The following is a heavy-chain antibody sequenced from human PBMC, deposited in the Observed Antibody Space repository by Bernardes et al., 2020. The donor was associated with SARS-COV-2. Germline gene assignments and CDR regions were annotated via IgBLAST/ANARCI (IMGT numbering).Heavy chain of an antibody. Sequence: GGSLRLSCAASGFTFSDYYMSWIRQAPGKGLEWVSTISRSGSSIYYADSVKGRFTISRDHAKNSLYLQMNSLRAEDTAVYDCAGRHSPGSGGSGRYWGQGTLVTVSS. D-gene: IGHD2-15*01. V-gene: IGHV3-11*01. CDR1: GFTFSDYY. CDR3: AGRHSPGSGGSGRY. J-gene: IGHJ4*02. CDR2: ISRSGSSI.